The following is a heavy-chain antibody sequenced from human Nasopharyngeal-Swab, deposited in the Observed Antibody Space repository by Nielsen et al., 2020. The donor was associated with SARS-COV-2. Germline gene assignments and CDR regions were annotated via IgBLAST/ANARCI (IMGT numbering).Heavy chain of an antibody. V-gene: IGHV3-21*01. CDR1: GYTFTSYG. D-gene: IGHD3-3*01. CDR3: ARDGLDYDFWSAYFMDV. Sequence: SCKASGYTFTSYGINWVRQAPGKGLEWVSSISSSSSYIYYADSVKGRFTISRDNAKNSLYLQMNSLRAEDTAVYYCARDGLDYDFWSAYFMDVWGQGTTVTVSS. J-gene: IGHJ6*02. CDR2: ISSSSSYI.